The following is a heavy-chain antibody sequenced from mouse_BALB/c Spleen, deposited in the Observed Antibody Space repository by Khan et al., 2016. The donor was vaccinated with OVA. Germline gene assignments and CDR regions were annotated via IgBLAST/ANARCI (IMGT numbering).Heavy chain of an antibody. V-gene: IGHV9-3-1*01. J-gene: IGHJ3*01. CDR1: GYTLTDYG. D-gene: IGHD2-1*01. Sequence: QIQLVQSGPELKKPGETVKISCKASGYTLTDYGMNWVKQAPGKGLKWMGWINTYTGEATYADDFKGRFALSLETSANTAYLQINNLKTEDTATXFCSRSNGNYWFAYWGQGTLVTVSA. CDR3: SRSNGNYWFAY. CDR2: INTYTGEA.